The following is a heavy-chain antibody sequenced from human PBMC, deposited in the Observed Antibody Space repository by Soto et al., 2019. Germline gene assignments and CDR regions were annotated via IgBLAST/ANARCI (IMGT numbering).Heavy chain of an antibody. CDR3: ARGFSAGKGSPPDF. Sequence: PSETLSLTCTVSGGSFKSGSYSWSWIRQPPGKGLEWIGYVYHTGRTSYNPSLKSRVSISMDTSKNQFSLNLDSVTAADTAVYFCARGFSAGKGSPPDFWGQGSLVTVSS. J-gene: IGHJ4*02. CDR1: GGSFKSGSYS. V-gene: IGHV4-61*01. CDR2: VYHTGRT. D-gene: IGHD6-13*01.